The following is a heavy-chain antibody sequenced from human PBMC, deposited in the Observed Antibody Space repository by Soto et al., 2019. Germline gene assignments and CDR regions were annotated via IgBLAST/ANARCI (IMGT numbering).Heavy chain of an antibody. CDR2: INHSGST. Sequence: SETLSLTCAVYGGSFSGYYWSWIRQPPGKGLEWIGEINHSGSTNYNPSLKSRVTISVDTSKNQFSLKLSSVTAADTAVYYCAREWIAVAGRAVRFDPWGQGTLVTVPQ. CDR3: AREWIAVAGRAVRFDP. CDR1: GGSFSGYY. D-gene: IGHD6-19*01. V-gene: IGHV4-34*01. J-gene: IGHJ5*02.